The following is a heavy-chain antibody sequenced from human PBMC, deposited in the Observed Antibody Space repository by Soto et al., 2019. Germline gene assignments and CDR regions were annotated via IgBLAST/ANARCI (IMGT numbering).Heavy chain of an antibody. CDR3: ARYLLRGVIDY. Sequence: SETLSLTCAVFGASITSGGYSWSWIRQPPGQGLDWIGYIYHSGDTFYSPSLRGRVTISVDRSKNQFSLNLASVTAADTAVYYCARYLLRGVIDYWGQGSLVTVYS. D-gene: IGHD3-10*01. V-gene: IGHV4-30-2*01. CDR2: IYHSGDT. J-gene: IGHJ4*02. CDR1: GASITSGGYS.